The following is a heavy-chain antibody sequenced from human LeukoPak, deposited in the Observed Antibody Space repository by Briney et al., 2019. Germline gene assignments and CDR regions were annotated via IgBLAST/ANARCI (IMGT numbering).Heavy chain of an antibody. CDR1: GGSFSGYY. CDR2: INHSGST. D-gene: IGHD3-22*01. J-gene: IGHJ4*02. V-gene: IGHV4-34*01. CDR3: ALRASGYYLTIDY. Sequence: PSVTLSLTCAVYGGSFSGYYWSWIRQPPGKGLEWIGEINHSGSTNYNPSLKSRVTISVDTSKNQFSLKLSSVTAADTAVYYCALRASGYYLTIDYWGQGTLVTVSS.